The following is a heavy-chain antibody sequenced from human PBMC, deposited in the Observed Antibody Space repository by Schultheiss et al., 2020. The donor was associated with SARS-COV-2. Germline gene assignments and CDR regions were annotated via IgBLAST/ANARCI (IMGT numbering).Heavy chain of an antibody. CDR1: GFTFNNFG. CDR3: ARASAPDNAWNYIDF. D-gene: IGHD1-7*01. CDR2: IWYDGSNK. Sequence: GGSLRLSCAASGFTFNNFGMHWVRQAPGKGLEWVAVIWYDGSNKYYADSVKGRFTISRDNSKNTLYLQMNSLRAEDTAVYYCARASAPDNAWNYIDFWGQGTLVTVSS. V-gene: IGHV3-33*01. J-gene: IGHJ4*02.